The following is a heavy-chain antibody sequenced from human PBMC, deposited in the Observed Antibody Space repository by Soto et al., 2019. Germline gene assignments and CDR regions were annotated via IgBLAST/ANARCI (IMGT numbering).Heavy chain of an antibody. Sequence: QVQLVESGGGVVQPGRSLRLSCAASGFTFSTYGTHWVRQAPGKGLEWVAVISYDGSNKYYAASVKGRFTISRDNSKNTLYLQMNSLRAEDTAVYYCAKEARSGWYYFDYWGQGTLVTVSS. CDR1: GFTFSTYG. CDR3: AKEARSGWYYFDY. V-gene: IGHV3-30*18. CDR2: ISYDGSNK. D-gene: IGHD6-19*01. J-gene: IGHJ4*02.